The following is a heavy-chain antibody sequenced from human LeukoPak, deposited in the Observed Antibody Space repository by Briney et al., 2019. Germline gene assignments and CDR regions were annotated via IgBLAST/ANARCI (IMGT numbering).Heavy chain of an antibody. Sequence: SQTLSLTCTVSSASISSGSLYWNWIRQPAGKGLEWIGRVYTSGTTNYNPSLGSRVTISVDSSRNHFSLKLSSVTAADTAVYYCARSPDYDSTGYDYWGQGTLVTVSS. V-gene: IGHV4-61*02. J-gene: IGHJ4*02. CDR2: VYTSGTT. CDR1: SASISSGSLY. CDR3: ARSPDYDSTGYDY. D-gene: IGHD3-22*01.